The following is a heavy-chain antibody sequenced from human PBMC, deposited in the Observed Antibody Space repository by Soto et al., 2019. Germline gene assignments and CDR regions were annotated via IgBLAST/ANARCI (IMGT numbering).Heavy chain of an antibody. Sequence: ASVKVSCKASGYTFTSYAMHWVRQAPGQRLEWMGWINAGNGNTKYSQKFQGRVTITRDTSASTAYMELSSLRSEDTAVYYCARAVAVPADFDYWGQGTTVTVSS. CDR3: ARAVAVPADFDY. D-gene: IGHD6-19*01. CDR1: GYTFTSYA. CDR2: INAGNGNT. V-gene: IGHV1-3*01. J-gene: IGHJ4*03.